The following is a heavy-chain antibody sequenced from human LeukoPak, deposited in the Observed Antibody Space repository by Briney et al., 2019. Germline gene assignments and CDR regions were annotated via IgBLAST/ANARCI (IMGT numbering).Heavy chain of an antibody. V-gene: IGHV3-66*01. D-gene: IGHD2/OR15-2a*01. CDR3: ARGHNRYYFDY. CDR2: IYSGGGT. Sequence: GGSLRLSCAASGFTFSSYEMNWVRQAPGKVLEWVSVIYSGGGTNSADSVKGRFTISRDNSKNTLYLQMNSLRAEDTAVYFCARGHNRYYFDYWGQGTLVIVSS. CDR1: GFTFSSYE. J-gene: IGHJ4*02.